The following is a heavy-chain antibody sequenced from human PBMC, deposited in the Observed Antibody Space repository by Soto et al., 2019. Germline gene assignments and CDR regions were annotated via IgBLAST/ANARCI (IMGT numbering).Heavy chain of an antibody. V-gene: IGHV4-34*01. CDR2: INHSGST. J-gene: IGHJ4*02. D-gene: IGHD3-10*01. CDR3: ARGHVSAVTMVRGALRY. Sequence: QVQLQQWGAGLLKPSETLSLTCAVYGGSFSGYYWSWIRQPPGKGLEWIGEINHSGSTNYTPSLKSRVTISVDTSRTQFSLKLSSVTAADTAVYYCARGHVSAVTMVRGALRYWGQGTLVTVSS. CDR1: GGSFSGYY.